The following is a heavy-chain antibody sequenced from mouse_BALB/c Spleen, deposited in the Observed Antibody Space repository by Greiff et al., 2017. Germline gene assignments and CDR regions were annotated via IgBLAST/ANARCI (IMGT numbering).Heavy chain of an antibody. V-gene: IGHV5-9-3*01. CDR1: GFTFSSYA. CDR3: ARRYDYDGDYAMDY. D-gene: IGHD2-4*01. CDR2: INSGGSYT. Sequence: EVQVVESGGGLVKPGGSLKLSCAASGFTFSSYAMSWVRQTQEKRLVWVATINSGGSYTYYPDSVKGRFTISRDNAKNTLYLQMSSLRSEDTAMYYCARRYDYDGDYAMDYWGQGTSVTVSS. J-gene: IGHJ4*01.